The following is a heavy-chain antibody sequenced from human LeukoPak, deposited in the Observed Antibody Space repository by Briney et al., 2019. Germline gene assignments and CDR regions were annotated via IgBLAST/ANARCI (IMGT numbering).Heavy chain of an antibody. CDR3: ASQTPPPYDFWSGPFDI. D-gene: IGHD3-3*01. J-gene: IGHJ3*02. Sequence: GGSLRLSCAASGFTFSSYAMSWVRQAPGQGLEWMGGIIPIFGTANYAQKFQGRVTITADESTSTAYMELSSLRSEDTAVYYCASQTPPPYDFWSGPFDIWGQGTMVTVSS. CDR1: GFTFSSYA. V-gene: IGHV1-69*01. CDR2: IIPIFGTA.